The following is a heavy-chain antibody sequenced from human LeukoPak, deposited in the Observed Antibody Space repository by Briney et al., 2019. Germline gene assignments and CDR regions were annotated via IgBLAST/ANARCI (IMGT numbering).Heavy chain of an antibody. CDR2: INPNSGGT. CDR1: GYTFTSYD. V-gene: IGHV1-2*06. Sequence: ASVKVSCKASGYTFTSYDFNWVRQAPGQGLEWMGRINPNSGGTNYAQKFQGRVTMTRDTSISTAYMELSRLRSDDTAVYYCAREAAAFDYWGQGTLVTVSS. CDR3: AREAAAFDY. D-gene: IGHD2-2*01. J-gene: IGHJ4*02.